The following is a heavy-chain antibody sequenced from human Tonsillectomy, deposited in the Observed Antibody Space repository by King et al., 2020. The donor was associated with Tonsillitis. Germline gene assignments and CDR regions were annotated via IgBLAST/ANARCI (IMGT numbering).Heavy chain of an antibody. CDR1: VFTFADYA. J-gene: IGHJ4*02. D-gene: IGHD6-19*01. CDR2: LSWNSGKI. CDR3: AKDLAGTTGGFDY. Sequence: VQLVESGGGLVQPGGSLRLSCAASVFTFADYAMHWVRQAPGKGLEWVSGLSWNSGKIGYADSLEGRFTISRDNAKNSLYLEMNSLGPADTALYYCAKDLAGTTGGFDYWGQGTLVTVSS. V-gene: IGHV3-9*01.